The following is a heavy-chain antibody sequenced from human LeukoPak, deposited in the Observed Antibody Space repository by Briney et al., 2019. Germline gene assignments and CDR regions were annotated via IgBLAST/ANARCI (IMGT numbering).Heavy chain of an antibody. J-gene: IGHJ5*02. V-gene: IGHV3-23*01. CDR2: ISGSGGST. Sequence: GGSLRLSCAASGFTFSSYAMSWVRQAPGKGLEWVSAISGSGGSTYYADSVKGRFTISRDNSKNTLYLQMNSLRAEDTAVYYCAKDHNLGGWFGELPPWFDPWGQGTLVTVSS. D-gene: IGHD3-10*01. CDR1: GFTFSSYA. CDR3: AKDHNLGGWFGELPPWFDP.